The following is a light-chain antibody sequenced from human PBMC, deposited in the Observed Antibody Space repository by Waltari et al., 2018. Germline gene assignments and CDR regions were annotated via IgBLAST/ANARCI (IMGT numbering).Light chain of an antibody. V-gene: IGKV3-20*01. CDR1: PGVSRGR. J-gene: IGKJ2*01. Sequence: ASPGVSRGRLAGYRHRPGQAPRLLIYGASGRATGIPDRFSGSGSGTDFSLTISRVEPEDFAVYYCQQFGSSVMYTFGQGTKLEIK. CDR3: QQFGSSVMYT. CDR2: GAS.